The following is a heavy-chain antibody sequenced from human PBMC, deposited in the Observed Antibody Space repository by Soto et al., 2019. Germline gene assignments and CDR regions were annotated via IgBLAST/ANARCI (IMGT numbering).Heavy chain of an antibody. Sequence: QVQLVQSGAEVKKPGASVKVSCKASGYTFSTYGFSWVRQAPGQGLEWMGWIGADNGDTNYAQNFQGRVTMTTDTSTTTDYVEVRSLTSDDTAVYFCARDWKGAEGFDPWGQGTLVTVSS. J-gene: IGHJ5*02. V-gene: IGHV1-18*01. CDR2: IGADNGDT. D-gene: IGHD1-1*01. CDR3: ARDWKGAEGFDP. CDR1: GYTFSTYG.